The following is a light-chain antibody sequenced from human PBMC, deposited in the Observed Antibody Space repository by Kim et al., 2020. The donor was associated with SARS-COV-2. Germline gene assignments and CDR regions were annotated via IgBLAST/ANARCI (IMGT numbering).Light chain of an antibody. J-gene: IGKJ4*01. CDR3: MQNKYWPLT. CDR2: KVS. Sequence: DVVMTQSPLSLPVTLGQPASISCRSSQSLLYSDGNTYLNWFQQRPGQSPRRLIYKVSNRDSGVPDRFSGSGSGTDFTLKISRVEAEDVGVYYCMQNKYWPLTFGGGTKVDIK. V-gene: IGKV2-30*01. CDR1: QSLLYSDGNTY.